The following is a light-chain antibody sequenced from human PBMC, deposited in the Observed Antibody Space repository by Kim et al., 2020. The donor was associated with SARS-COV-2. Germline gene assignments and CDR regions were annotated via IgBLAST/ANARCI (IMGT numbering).Light chain of an antibody. CDR2: DAS. CDR1: QSISTW. Sequence: SESVGDRVTSTCRASQSISTWLAWYQQKPGKAPKFLIYDASSLQSGVPSRFSGSGSGTEFTLTISSLQPEDFATYYCQQYNGFSTFGQGTKVDIK. J-gene: IGKJ1*01. CDR3: QQYNGFST. V-gene: IGKV1-5*01.